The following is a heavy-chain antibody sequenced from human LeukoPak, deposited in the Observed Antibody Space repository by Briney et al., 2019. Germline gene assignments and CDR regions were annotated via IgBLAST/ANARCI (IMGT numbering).Heavy chain of an antibody. Sequence: PGGSLRLSCAASGFTFSNYWMSWVRQAPGKGLEWVANIKQDVSEKYYVDSVKGRFTISRDNAENSLYLQMSSLRGEDTAVYYCARLRLTGLYYFDYWGQGTLLTVSS. CDR3: ARLRLTGLYYFDY. D-gene: IGHD7-27*01. V-gene: IGHV3-7*04. J-gene: IGHJ4*02. CDR1: GFTFSNYW. CDR2: IKQDVSEK.